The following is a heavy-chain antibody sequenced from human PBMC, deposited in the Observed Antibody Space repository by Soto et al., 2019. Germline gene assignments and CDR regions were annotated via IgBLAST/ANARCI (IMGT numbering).Heavy chain of an antibody. CDR3: ARRYRVRGWDYYGMDV. J-gene: IGHJ6*02. CDR2: ISSSSSTI. V-gene: IGHV3-48*02. D-gene: IGHD1-26*01. CDR1: GFTFSSYS. Sequence: EVQLVESGGGLVQPGWSLRLSCAASGFTFSSYSMNWVRQAPGKGLEWVSYISSSSSTIYYADSVKGRFTISRDTAKNSLYLQMNSLRDEDTAVYYCARRYRVRGWDYYGMDVGGQGTTVTVSS.